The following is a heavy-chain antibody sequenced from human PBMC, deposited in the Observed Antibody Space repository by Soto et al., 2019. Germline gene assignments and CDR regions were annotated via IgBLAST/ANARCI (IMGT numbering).Heavy chain of an antibody. D-gene: IGHD3-9*01. Sequence: QVQLQESGPGLVKPSQTLSLTCTVSGGSINSGGYYWSWIRQHPGKGLEWIGHIYYSGSTYYNPSLKSQVSISIETSKNKFSLNLSSVTAADTAVYYCATESLSYDTLTGYYRKAFYIWVQWTMVTVSP. CDR2: IYYSGST. J-gene: IGHJ3*02. CDR1: GGSINSGGYY. CDR3: ATESLSYDTLTGYYRKAFYI. V-gene: IGHV4-31*01.